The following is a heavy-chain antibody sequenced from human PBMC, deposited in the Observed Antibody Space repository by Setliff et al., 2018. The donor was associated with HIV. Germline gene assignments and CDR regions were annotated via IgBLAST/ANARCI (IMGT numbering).Heavy chain of an antibody. CDR2: ITTYNGGT. D-gene: IGHD1-26*01. CDR3: TRGGYSGAFLDAFDI. Sequence: VKVSCKASGYSFTSYGLSWVRQAPGQGLEWMGSITTYNGGTNYAQKFQGRATMTTDTSTSTAYMELRSLRSDDTAVYYCTRGGYSGAFLDAFDIWGQGTMVTVSS. V-gene: IGHV1-18*01. CDR1: GYSFTSYG. J-gene: IGHJ3*02.